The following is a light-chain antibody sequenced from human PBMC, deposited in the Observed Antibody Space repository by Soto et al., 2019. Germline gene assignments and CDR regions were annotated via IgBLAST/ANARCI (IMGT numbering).Light chain of an antibody. V-gene: IGLV2-23*02. Sequence: QSALTHPASVSGSPGQSITISCTGTSSDVGSYNLVSWYQQHPGKAPKLMIYEVSKRPSGVSNRFSGSKSGNTASLTISGLQAEDEADYYCCSYAGSSTYVFGTGTKVNVL. CDR2: EVS. J-gene: IGLJ1*01. CDR3: CSYAGSSTYV. CDR1: SSDVGSYNL.